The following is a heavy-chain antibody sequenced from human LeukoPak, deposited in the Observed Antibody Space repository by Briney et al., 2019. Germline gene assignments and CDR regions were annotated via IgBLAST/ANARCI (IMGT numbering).Heavy chain of an antibody. Sequence: ASVKVSCKASGYTFTGYYMHWVRPAPGQGLEWVGWINPNSGGTNYAQKFQGRVTMTRDTSITTAYMEVSRLRSDDTAVYYCATDRYSSSSGRFDRWGQATLVTVSS. V-gene: IGHV1-2*02. CDR2: INPNSGGT. CDR1: GYTFTGYY. J-gene: IGHJ5*02. D-gene: IGHD6-6*01. CDR3: ATDRYSSSSGRFDR.